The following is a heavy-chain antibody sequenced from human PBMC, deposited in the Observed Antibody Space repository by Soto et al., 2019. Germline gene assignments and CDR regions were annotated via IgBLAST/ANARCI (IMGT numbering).Heavy chain of an antibody. V-gene: IGHV5-51*01. CDR3: ARSQKYCISTSCGKEYYYHGRVV. D-gene: IGHD2-2*01. CDR1: GYSFTSYW. CDR2: IYPGDSDT. J-gene: IGHJ6*02. Sequence: PGESLKISCKGSGYSFTSYWIGWVRQMPGKGLEWMGIIYPGDSDTRYSPSFQGQVTISADKSISTAYLQWSSLKASDAAMYYCARSQKYCISTSCGKEYYYHGRVVWGEGTTFTV.